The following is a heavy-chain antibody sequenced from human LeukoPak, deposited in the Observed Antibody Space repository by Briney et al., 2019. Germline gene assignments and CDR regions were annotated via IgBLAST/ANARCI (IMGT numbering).Heavy chain of an antibody. Sequence: GGSLRLSCAASGFTFSSYAMSWVRRAPGKGLDWVSSITGRGRDTYYADSVKGRFTISRDNSKNTLYLQMNSLRVEDTAVYYCAKVAFGGVIAHFDYWGQGTLVTVSS. CDR2: ITGRGRDT. CDR1: GFTFSSYA. V-gene: IGHV3-23*01. D-gene: IGHD3-16*02. CDR3: AKVAFGGVIAHFDY. J-gene: IGHJ4*02.